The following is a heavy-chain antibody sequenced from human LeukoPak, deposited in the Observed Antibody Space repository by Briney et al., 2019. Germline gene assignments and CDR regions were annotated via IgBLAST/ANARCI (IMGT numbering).Heavy chain of an antibody. D-gene: IGHD1-26*01. CDR1: GGSVSSGSYY. V-gene: IGHV4-61*01. J-gene: IGHJ3*02. Sequence: SGTLSLTCGVSGGSVSSGSYYWSWIRQPPGKGLEWIGYIYYSGSTNYNPSLKSRVTISVDTSKNQFSLKLSSVTAADTAVYYCARDPQWEPLRAFDIWGQGTMVTVSS. CDR3: ARDPQWEPLRAFDI. CDR2: IYYSGST.